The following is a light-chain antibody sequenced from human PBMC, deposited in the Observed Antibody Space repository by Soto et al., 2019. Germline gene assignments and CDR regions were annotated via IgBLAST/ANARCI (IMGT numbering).Light chain of an antibody. J-gene: IGKJ2*01. V-gene: IGKV3-20*01. CDR1: QSITSSY. CDR2: GAS. CDR3: QQYGSSPMYT. Sequence: EIVLTQSPGTLSLSPGERATLSCRASQSITSSYLAWYQQKPGQAPRLLISGASNRATGIPDRFSGSGSGTDFTLTISRLEPEDFAVYYCQQYGSSPMYTFGQGTKLEIK.